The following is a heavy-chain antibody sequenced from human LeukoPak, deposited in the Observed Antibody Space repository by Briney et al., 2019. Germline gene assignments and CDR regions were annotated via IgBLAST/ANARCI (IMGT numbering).Heavy chain of an antibody. V-gene: IGHV1-69*13. CDR3: ARHGLEVVANFDY. Sequence: SVKVSCKASGGTFSSYAISWVRQATGQGLEWMGGIIPIFGTANYAQKFQGRVTITADESTSTAYMELSSLRSEETAVYYCARHGLEVVANFDYWGQGTLVTVSS. J-gene: IGHJ4*02. D-gene: IGHD3-22*01. CDR2: IIPIFGTA. CDR1: GGTFSSYA.